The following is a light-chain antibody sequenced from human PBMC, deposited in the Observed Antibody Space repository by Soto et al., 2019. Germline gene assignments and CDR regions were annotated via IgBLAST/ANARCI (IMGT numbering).Light chain of an antibody. CDR3: QQSYSGPPT. CDR2: TAS. J-gene: IGKJ5*01. Sequence: EIQLISSPSALAEYIGDRVTITCRASQSISGYLNWYQQKPGKAPRLLIYTASTLQSGVPSRFGGSGSGTDFTLTISSLQAEDCATFYCQQSYSGPPTFGHGTRLESK. CDR1: QSISGY. V-gene: IGKV1-39*01.